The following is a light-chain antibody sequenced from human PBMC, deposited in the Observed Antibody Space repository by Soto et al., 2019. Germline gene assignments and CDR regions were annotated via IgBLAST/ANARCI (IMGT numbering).Light chain of an antibody. J-gene: IGLJ2*01. CDR2: EVS. Sequence: QSVLTQPPYASGSPGQSVTISCTGTSSDVGGYNYVSWYQQHPGKAPKLMIYEVSKRPSGVPDRFSGSKSGNTASLTVSGLQAEDEADYYCSSYAGSNTVFGGGTKLTVL. CDR3: SSYAGSNTV. V-gene: IGLV2-8*01. CDR1: SSDVGGYNY.